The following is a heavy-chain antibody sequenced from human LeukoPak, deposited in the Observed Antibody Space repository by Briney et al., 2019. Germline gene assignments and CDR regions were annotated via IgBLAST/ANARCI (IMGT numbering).Heavy chain of an antibody. CDR2: IYSGGRT. Sequence: GGSLRLSCAATGFTFSIYSMNWVRQAPGKGLEWVSVIYSGGRTYYADSVKGRFTISRDNSKNTLYLQMNRLRAEDTAVYYCARAGPSSSWHQFDYWGQGTLVTVSS. CDR1: GFTFSIYS. CDR3: ARAGPSSSWHQFDY. J-gene: IGHJ4*02. D-gene: IGHD6-13*01. V-gene: IGHV3-66*01.